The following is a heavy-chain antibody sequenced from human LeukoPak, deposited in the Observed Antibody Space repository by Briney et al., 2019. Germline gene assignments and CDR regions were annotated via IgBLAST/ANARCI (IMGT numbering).Heavy chain of an antibody. CDR1: GFTFSSYG. Sequence: GGSLRLSCAASGFTFSSYGMRWVRQAPGKGLEWVSAISGSGGSTYYADSVKGRFTISRDNSKNTLYLQMNSLRVEDTAVYYCAKVGSGGYSYGADYYYDYMDVWGKGTTVTISS. CDR3: AKVGSGGYSYGADYYYDYMDV. CDR2: ISGSGGST. V-gene: IGHV3-23*01. J-gene: IGHJ6*03. D-gene: IGHD5-18*01.